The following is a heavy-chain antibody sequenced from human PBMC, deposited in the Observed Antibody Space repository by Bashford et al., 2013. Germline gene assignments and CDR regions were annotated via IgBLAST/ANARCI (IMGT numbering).Heavy chain of an antibody. Sequence: RQAPGKGLEWVSYISSSGSTIYYADSVKGRFTISRDNAKNSLYLQMNSLRAEDTAVYYCARLRFSAFDIWGQGTMVTVSS. CDR2: ISSSGSTI. V-gene: IGHV3-11*01. D-gene: IGHD3-3*01. J-gene: IGHJ3*02. CDR3: ARLRFSAFDI.